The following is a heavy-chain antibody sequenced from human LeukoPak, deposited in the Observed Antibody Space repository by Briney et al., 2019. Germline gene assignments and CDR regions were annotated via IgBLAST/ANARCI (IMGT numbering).Heavy chain of an antibody. V-gene: IGHV3-53*01. CDR2: LYSGGDT. Sequence: PGGSLRLSCAASGFNVGNNYMNWVRQAPGKGLDWVSILYSGGDTYYADSLKGRFTVSRDNSKNILSLQMNSLTAEDTAVYYCARVGDHYHWYFDLWGRGTLVTVSS. CDR1: GFNVGNNY. D-gene: IGHD3-10*01. CDR3: ARVGDHYHWYFDL. J-gene: IGHJ2*01.